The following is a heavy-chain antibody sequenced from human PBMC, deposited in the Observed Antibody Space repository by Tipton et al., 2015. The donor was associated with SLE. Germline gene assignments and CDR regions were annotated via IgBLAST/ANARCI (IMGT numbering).Heavy chain of an antibody. CDR2: ISSSSSAI. D-gene: IGHD3-10*01. V-gene: IGHV3-48*01. CDR3: ARDQIPFIGSDAFDI. CDR1: GFTFSSYS. J-gene: IGHJ3*02. Sequence: SLRLSCAASGFTFSSYSMNWVRQAPGKGLEWVSYISSSSSAIYHADSVRGRFTISRDNAENSLYLQMNSLRAEDTAVYFCARDQIPFIGSDAFDIWGQGTVVTVSS.